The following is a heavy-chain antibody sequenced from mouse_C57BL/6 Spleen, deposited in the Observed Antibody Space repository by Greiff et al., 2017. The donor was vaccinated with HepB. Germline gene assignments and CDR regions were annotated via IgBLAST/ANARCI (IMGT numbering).Heavy chain of an antibody. CDR3: TTAGYSNSWYFDV. CDR2: IDPEDGDT. CDR1: GFNIKDYY. Sequence: VQLQQSGAELVRPGASVKLSCTASGFNIKDYYMHWVKQRPEQGLEWIGRIDPEDGDTEYAPKFQGKATMTADTSSNTAYLQLSSPTSEDTAVYYCTTAGYSNSWYFDVWGTGTTVTVSS. V-gene: IGHV14-1*01. J-gene: IGHJ1*03. D-gene: IGHD2-5*01.